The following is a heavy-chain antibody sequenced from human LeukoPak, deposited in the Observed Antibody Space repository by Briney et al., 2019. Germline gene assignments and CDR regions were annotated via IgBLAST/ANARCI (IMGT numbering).Heavy chain of an antibody. D-gene: IGHD3-10*01. J-gene: IGHJ6*02. CDR1: GFTFSSYA. CDR2: ISYDGSNK. CDR3: ARDMWFGELSPLYYYYGMDV. V-gene: IGHV3-30*04. Sequence: GGSLRLSCAASGFTFSSYAMHWVRQAPGKGLEWVAVISYDGSNKYYADSVKGRFTISRDNSKNTLYLQMNSLRAEDTAVCYCARDMWFGELSPLYYYYGMDVWGQGTTVTVSS.